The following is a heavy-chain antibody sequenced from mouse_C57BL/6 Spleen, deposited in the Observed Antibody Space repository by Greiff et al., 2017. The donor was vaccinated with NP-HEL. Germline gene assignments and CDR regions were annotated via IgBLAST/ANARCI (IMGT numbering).Heavy chain of an antibody. V-gene: IGHV1-9*01. CDR2: ILPGSGST. Sequence: QVQLQQSGAELMKPGASVKLSCKATGYTFTGYWIEWVKQRPGHGLEWIGEILPGSGSTNYNEKFKGKATFTADTSSNTAYMQLSSLTTEDSAIYYCARRAPITTALKGYWYFDVWGTGTTVTVSS. CDR1: GYTFTGYW. CDR3: ARRAPITTALKGYWYFDV. J-gene: IGHJ1*03. D-gene: IGHD1-1*01.